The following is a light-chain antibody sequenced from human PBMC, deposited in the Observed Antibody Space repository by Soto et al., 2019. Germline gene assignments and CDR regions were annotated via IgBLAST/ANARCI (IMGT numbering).Light chain of an antibody. CDR2: AS. Sequence: EIVLTQSPGTLSLSPGERATLSCRASQSVSDMYLAWYQQKPGQAPRLLIYASNRATGIPDRFSGSGSGTVFTLTISRLEPEDFAVYYCQHYGTSALFGPGTILEIK. V-gene: IGKV3-20*01. CDR1: QSVSDMY. J-gene: IGKJ3*01. CDR3: QHYGTSAL.